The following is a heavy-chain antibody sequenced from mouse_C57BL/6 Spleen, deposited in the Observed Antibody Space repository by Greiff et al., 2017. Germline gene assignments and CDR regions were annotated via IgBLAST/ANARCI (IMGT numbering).Heavy chain of an antibody. Sequence: VKLQESGAELVRPGASVKLSCKASGYTFTDYYINWVKQRPGQGLEWIARIYPGSGNTYYNEKCKGKATLTAEKSSSTAYMQLSSLTSEDSAVYFCARVNLRYFDYWGQGTTLTVSS. CDR3: ARVNLRYFDY. CDR1: GYTFTDYY. V-gene: IGHV1-76*01. J-gene: IGHJ2*01. CDR2: IYPGSGNT.